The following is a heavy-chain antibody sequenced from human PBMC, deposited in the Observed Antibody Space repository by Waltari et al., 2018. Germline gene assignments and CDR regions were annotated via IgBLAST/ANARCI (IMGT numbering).Heavy chain of an antibody. V-gene: IGHV3-48*03. J-gene: IGHJ5*02. D-gene: IGHD3-22*01. CDR3: ARAPSSVDTSGYYSDL. CDR1: GFALTSYA. Sequence: EVQLVESGGGLIQPGGSLRLSCAGSGFALTSYAFNWVRPAPGKGPECIECISRSGGTIYDADFVQCRFTISRDDANNAVYLQMDSLKAEETAFYYCARAPSSVDTSGYYSDLWGQGTQVTVSS. CDR2: ISRSGGTI.